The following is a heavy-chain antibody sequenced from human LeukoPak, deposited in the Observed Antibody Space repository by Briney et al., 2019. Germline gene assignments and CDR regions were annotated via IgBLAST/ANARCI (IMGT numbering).Heavy chain of an antibody. CDR2: IWYDGSNK. J-gene: IGHJ2*01. CDR3: ARDRGVAQPSSNWYFDL. V-gene: IGHV3-33*01. Sequence: GGSLRLSCAASGFTFSSYGMHWVRQAPGKGLEWVAVIWYDGSNKYYAESVKGRFTISRDNSKNTLYLQMNSLRAEDTAVYYCARDRGVAQPSSNWYFDLWGRGTLVTVSS. D-gene: IGHD1-14*01. CDR1: GFTFSSYG.